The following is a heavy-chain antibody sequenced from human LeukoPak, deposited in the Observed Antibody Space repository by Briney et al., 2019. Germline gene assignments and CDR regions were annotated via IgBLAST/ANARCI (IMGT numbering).Heavy chain of an antibody. J-gene: IGHJ6*03. V-gene: IGHV1-8*03. CDR1: GGTFSSYA. CDR3: ARGLNWNYAYYYMDV. D-gene: IGHD1-1*01. CDR2: MNPNSGNT. Sequence: ASVKVSCKASGGTFSSYAISWVRQAPGQGLEWMGWMNPNSGNTGYAQKFQGRVTITRNTSISTAYMELSSLRSEDTAVYYCARGLNWNYAYYYMDVWGKGTTVTVSS.